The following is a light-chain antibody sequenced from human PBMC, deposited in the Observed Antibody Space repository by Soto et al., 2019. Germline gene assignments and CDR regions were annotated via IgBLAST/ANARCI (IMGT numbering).Light chain of an antibody. Sequence: QSALTQPASVSGSPGQSITISCTGTSSDVGAYNHVSWYQQYPGKAPKLIIYEVSNRPSGFSNRFSGSKSGNSASLTISGLPTEDEADYSCSYYTGSTTLVVFGGGTKVTVL. V-gene: IGLV2-14*01. CDR2: EVS. J-gene: IGLJ2*01. CDR3: SYYTGSTTLVV. CDR1: SSDVGAYNH.